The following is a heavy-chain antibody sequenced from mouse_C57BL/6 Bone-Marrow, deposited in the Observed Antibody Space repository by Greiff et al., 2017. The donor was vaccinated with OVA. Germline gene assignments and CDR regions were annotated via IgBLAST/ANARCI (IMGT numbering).Heavy chain of an antibody. D-gene: IGHD1-1*01. CDR3: ARGNFGSGFYARDY. J-gene: IGHJ4*01. V-gene: IGHV14-3*01. Sequence: VQLKQSVAELVRPGASVKLSCTASGFNIKNTYMHWVKQRPEQGLEWIGRIDPANDNTKYAPKFQGKATMTADSSSNTAYLQLSRLSSEDTAVYCCARGNFGSGFYARDYWGQGASVTVSS. CDR2: IDPANDNT. CDR1: GFNIKNTY.